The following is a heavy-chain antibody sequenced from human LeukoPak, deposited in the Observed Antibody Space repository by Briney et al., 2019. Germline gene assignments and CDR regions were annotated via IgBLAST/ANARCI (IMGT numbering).Heavy chain of an antibody. V-gene: IGHV3-33*01. J-gene: IGHJ2*01. CDR3: ARDYLDWYFDL. CDR1: GFTFISYG. CDR2: IWYDGSNK. Sequence: GGSLRLSCAASGFTFISYGMHWVRQAPGKGLEWVAVIWYDGSNKYYADSVKGRFTISRDNSKNTLYLQMNSLRAKDTAVYYCARDYLDWYFDLWGRGTLVTVSS.